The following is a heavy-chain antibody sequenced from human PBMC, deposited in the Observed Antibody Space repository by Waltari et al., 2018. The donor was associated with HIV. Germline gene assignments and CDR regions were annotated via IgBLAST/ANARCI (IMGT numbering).Heavy chain of an antibody. D-gene: IGHD3-16*01. CDR2: IFYDGRT. CDR1: GGSIRSHY. V-gene: IGHV4-59*11. Sequence: QVQVQDSGPGLVKPSETLSLTCTVSGGSIRSHYWSWIRQTPGKGLEWIGYIFYDGRTDYNPSLKSRVTLAVDTSKNQFSLNLRSVTTADTAVYYCARGLVPIDFNGMDVWGQGTMVTVSS. CDR3: ARGLVPIDFNGMDV. J-gene: IGHJ6*02.